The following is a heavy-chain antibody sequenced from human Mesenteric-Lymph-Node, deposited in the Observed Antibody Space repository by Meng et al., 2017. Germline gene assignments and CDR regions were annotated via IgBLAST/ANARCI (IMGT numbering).Heavy chain of an antibody. CDR2: IYWDDDK. Sequence: SGPTLVKPTQTLTLTCTFSGFSLSTSGVGVGWIRQPPGKALEWLALIYWDDDKRYSPSLKSRLTITKDTSKNQVVLTMTNMDPVDTATYYCARVNYDSSGYPTDFDSWGQGTLVTVSS. J-gene: IGHJ4*02. CDR3: ARVNYDSSGYPTDFDS. CDR1: GFSLSTSGVG. V-gene: IGHV2-5*02. D-gene: IGHD3-22*01.